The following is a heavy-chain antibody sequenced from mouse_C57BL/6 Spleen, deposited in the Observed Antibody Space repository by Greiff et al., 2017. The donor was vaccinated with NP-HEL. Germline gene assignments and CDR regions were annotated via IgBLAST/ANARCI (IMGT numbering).Heavy chain of an antibody. CDR2: ISDGGSYT. CDR3: ARDRGYGSSYERGAMDY. V-gene: IGHV5-4*01. Sequence: EVMLVESGGGLVKPGGSLKLSCAASGFTFSSYAMSWVRQTPEKRLEWVATISDGGSYTYYPDNVKGRFTISRDNAKNNLYLQMSHLKSEDTAMYYCARDRGYGSSYERGAMDYWGQGTSVTVSS. J-gene: IGHJ4*01. CDR1: GFTFSSYA. D-gene: IGHD1-1*01.